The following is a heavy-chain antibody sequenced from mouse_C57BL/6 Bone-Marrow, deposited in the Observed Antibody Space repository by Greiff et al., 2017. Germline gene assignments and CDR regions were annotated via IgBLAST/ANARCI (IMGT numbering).Heavy chain of an antibody. V-gene: IGHV5-9-1*02. D-gene: IGHD2-4*01. CDR2: ISSGGDYI. J-gene: IGHJ3*01. Sequence: EVKLVESGEGLVKPGGSLKLSCAASGFTFSSYAMSWVRQTPEKRLEWVAYISSGGDYIYYADTVKGRFTISRDNARNTLYLQMSSLKSEDTAMYYVTREGVFYNDYDEGVAYWGQGTRVTVSA. CDR1: GFTFSSYA. CDR3: TREGVFYNDYDEGVAY.